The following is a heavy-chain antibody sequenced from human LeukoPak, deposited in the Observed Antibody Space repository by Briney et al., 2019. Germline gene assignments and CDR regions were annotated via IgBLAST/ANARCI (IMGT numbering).Heavy chain of an antibody. V-gene: IGHV3-23*01. D-gene: IGHD1-26*01. CDR2: ISSSGVST. Sequence: PGGSPRLSCAASGFTFSSYAMSWVRQAPGKGLEWVSVISSSGVSTYYADSVKGRFTISRDNSKNTLYLQMISLRAEDTAVYYCAKFMGALDSWGQGTILTVSS. J-gene: IGHJ4*02. CDR1: GFTFSSYA. CDR3: AKFMGALDS.